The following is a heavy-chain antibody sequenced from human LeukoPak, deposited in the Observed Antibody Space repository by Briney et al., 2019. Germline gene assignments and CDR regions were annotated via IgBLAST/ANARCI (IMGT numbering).Heavy chain of an antibody. V-gene: IGHV4-4*07. J-gene: IGHJ5*02. CDR1: GGSFSGYY. Sequence: PSQTLSLTCAVYGGSFSGYYWSWIRQPAGKGLEWIGRIYTSGSTNYNPSLKSRVTMSVDTSKNQFSLKLSSVTAADTAVYYCAREGRNWFDPWGQGTLVTVSS. CDR3: AREGRNWFDP. CDR2: IYTSGST.